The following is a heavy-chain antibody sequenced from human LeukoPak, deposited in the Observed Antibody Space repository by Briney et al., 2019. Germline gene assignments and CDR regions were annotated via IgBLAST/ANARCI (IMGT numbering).Heavy chain of an antibody. CDR3: AREGYIHPGY. D-gene: IGHD5-24*01. Sequence: GGSLRLSCAASGFTFSSYAMHWVRQAPGKGLEWVAVISYDGSNKYYADSVKGRFTISRDNSKNTLYLQMNSLRAEDTAVYYCAREGYIHPGYWGQGTLVTVSS. CDR2: ISYDGSNK. V-gene: IGHV3-30-3*01. J-gene: IGHJ4*02. CDR1: GFTFSSYA.